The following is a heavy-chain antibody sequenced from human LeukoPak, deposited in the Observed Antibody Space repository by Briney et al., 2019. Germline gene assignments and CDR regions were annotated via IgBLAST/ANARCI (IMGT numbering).Heavy chain of an antibody. CDR1: GFIVGKLY. Sequence: GGPLRLFCGACGFIVGKLYMHWLPQAPGEGLECVANIRESGREIHYMDSVKGRFTISRDNAKDSLYLQMNSLRVEDTAVYYCARGWGEKGRCRGGTCNNPEFDYWGQGTLVTVSS. V-gene: IGHV3-7*01. CDR2: IRESGREI. CDR3: ARGWGEKGRCRGGTCNNPEFDY. J-gene: IGHJ4*02. D-gene: IGHD2-15*01.